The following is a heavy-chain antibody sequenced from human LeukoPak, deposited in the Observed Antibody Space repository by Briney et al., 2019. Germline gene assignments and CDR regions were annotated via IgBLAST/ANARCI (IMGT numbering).Heavy chain of an antibody. CDR2: IKPDGSEE. D-gene: IGHD2-15*01. J-gene: IGHJ6*04. Sequence: GGSLRLSCAASGFTFSSYAMSWVRQAPEKGLEWVANIKPDGSEEHSVDSVKGRFTISRDNAKNSLYLQMNSLRAEDTAVYYCARDHRIGGFMDLWGKGTTVTVSS. V-gene: IGHV3-7*01. CDR1: GFTFSSYA. CDR3: ARDHRIGGFMDL.